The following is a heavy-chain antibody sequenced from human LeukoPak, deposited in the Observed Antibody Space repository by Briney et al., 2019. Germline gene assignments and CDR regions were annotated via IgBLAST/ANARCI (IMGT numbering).Heavy chain of an antibody. V-gene: IGHV5-51*01. CDR3: ASNSRPLPQNYYYYYMDV. CDR1: GYSFTSYW. CDR2: IYPGDSDT. Sequence: GESLKISCKGSGYSFTSYWIGWARQMPGKGLEWMGIIYPGDSDTRYSPSFQGQVTISADKSISTAYLQWSSLKASDTAMYYCASNSRPLPQNYYYYYMDVWGKGTTVTVSS. D-gene: IGHD1-14*01. J-gene: IGHJ6*03.